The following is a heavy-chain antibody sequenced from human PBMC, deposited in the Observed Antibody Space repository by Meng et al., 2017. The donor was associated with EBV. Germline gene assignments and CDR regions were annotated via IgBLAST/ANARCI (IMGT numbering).Heavy chain of an antibody. D-gene: IGHD3-22*01. V-gene: IGHV1-18*01. CDR3: ARDGRLYDTPSPFDY. Sequence: QGQLVQFGAGVKKPGASVKFSCKASGYTFTSYGISWVRQAPGQGLEWMGWISAYNGNTNYAQKLQGRVTMTTDTSTSTAYMELRSLRSDDTAVYYCARDGRLYDTPSPFDYWGQGTLVTVSS. CDR1: GYTFTSYG. CDR2: ISAYNGNT. J-gene: IGHJ4*02.